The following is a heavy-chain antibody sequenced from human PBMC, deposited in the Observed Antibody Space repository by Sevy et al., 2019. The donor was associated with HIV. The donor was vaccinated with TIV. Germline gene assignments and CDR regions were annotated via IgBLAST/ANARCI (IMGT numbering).Heavy chain of an antibody. CDR1: DGSMTNNNYY. J-gene: IGHJ4*01. Sequence: SETLSLTCSVSDGSMTNNNYYWAWIRRPPGKGLEWIGSGHYGGSTHYNPSFWGRVSISVDTSKRVVSLGLSSVTSADTAGYFRARNNSGHSFDFWGHGILVTVSS. D-gene: IGHD6-19*01. V-gene: IGHV4-39*01. CDR2: GHYGGST. CDR3: ARNNSGHSFDF.